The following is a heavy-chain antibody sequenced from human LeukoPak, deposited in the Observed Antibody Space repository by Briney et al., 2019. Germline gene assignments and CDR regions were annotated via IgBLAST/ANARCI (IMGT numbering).Heavy chain of an antibody. CDR3: ARMYSYDNSNENWFDP. J-gene: IGHJ5*02. D-gene: IGHD3-22*01. V-gene: IGHV1-8*03. CDR1: GYTFTSYD. Sequence: ASVKVSCKASGYTFTSYDINWVRQATGQGLEWMGWMNPNSGNTGYAQKFQGRVTITRNTSISTAYMELSSLRSEDTAVYYCARMYSYDNSNENWFDPWGQGTLVTVSS. CDR2: MNPNSGNT.